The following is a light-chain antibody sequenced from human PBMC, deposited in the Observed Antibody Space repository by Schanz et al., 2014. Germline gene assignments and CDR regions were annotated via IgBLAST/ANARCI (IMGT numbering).Light chain of an antibody. Sequence: EIVMTQSPATLSVSPGERATLSCRASQSVSSNLAWYQQKPGQAPRLLIYGASTRATGIPARFSGIGSGTEFTLTIRSLQSEDFAVYYCQQYNNWPRGVTFGPGTKVDIK. CDR1: QSVSSN. CDR3: QQYNNWPRGVT. V-gene: IGKV3-15*01. CDR2: GAS. J-gene: IGKJ3*01.